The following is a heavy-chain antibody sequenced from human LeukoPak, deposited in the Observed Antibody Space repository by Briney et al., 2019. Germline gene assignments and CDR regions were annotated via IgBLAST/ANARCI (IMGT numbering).Heavy chain of an antibody. J-gene: IGHJ4*02. D-gene: IGHD2-2*01. V-gene: IGHV4-39*01. CDR1: GGSISSSSYY. Sequence: SETLSLTCTVSGGSISSSSYYWGWIRQPPGKELDWIGSIYYSGSTYYNPSLKSRVTISVDTSKNQFSLKLSSVTAADTAVYYCARQLGYCSSTSCYADKVDYWGQGTLVTVSS. CDR2: IYYSGST. CDR3: ARQLGYCSSTSCYADKVDY.